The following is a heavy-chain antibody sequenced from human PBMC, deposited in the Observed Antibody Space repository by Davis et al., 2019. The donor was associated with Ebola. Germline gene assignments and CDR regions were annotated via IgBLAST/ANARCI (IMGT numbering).Heavy chain of an antibody. D-gene: IGHD6-13*01. CDR3: ARPAHLYSSSWYWFDP. Sequence: MPSETLSLTCTVSGGSISSGGYYWGWIRQPPGKGLEWIGSIYYSGSTYYNPSLKSRVTISVDTSKNQFSLKLSSVTAADTAVYYCARPAHLYSSSWYWFDPWGQGTLVTVSS. J-gene: IGHJ5*02. CDR2: IYYSGST. CDR1: GGSISSGGYY. V-gene: IGHV4-39*01.